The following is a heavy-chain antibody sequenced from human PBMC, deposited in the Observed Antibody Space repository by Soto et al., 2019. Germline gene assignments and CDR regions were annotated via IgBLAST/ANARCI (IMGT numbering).Heavy chain of an antibody. CDR1: GGSISSYY. CDR3: ARGPGPIYIVVVPAAMSWFDP. V-gene: IGHV4-59*12. D-gene: IGHD2-2*01. CDR2: IYYSGST. Sequence: PSETLSLTCTVSGGSISSYYWSWIRQPPGKGLEWIGYIYYSGSTNYNPSLKSRVTISVDTSKNQFSLKLSSVTAADTAVYYCARGPGPIYIVVVPAAMSWFDPWGQGTLVTVSS. J-gene: IGHJ5*02.